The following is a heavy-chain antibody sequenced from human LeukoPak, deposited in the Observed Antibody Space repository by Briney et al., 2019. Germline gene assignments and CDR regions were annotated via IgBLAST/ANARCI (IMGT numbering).Heavy chain of an antibody. CDR3: ARADRSTIRSWFDP. D-gene: IGHD3-22*01. J-gene: IGHJ5*02. CDR1: GGTFSSYA. Sequence: SVKVSCNASGGTFSSYAISWVRHAPGQGLEWMGGIIPIFGTANYAQKFQGRVTITTDESTSTAYMELSSLRSEDTAVYYCARADRSTIRSWFDPWGQGTLVTVSS. CDR2: IIPIFGTA. V-gene: IGHV1-69*05.